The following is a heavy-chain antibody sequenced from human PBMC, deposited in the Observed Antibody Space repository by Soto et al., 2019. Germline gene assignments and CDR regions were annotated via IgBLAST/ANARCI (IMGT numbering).Heavy chain of an antibody. CDR1: GITFSSYG. Sequence: PGGSLRLSCAASGITFSSYGMHWVRQAPGKGLEWVAVISYDGSNKYYADSVKGRFTISRDNSKNTLYLQMNSLRAEDTAVYYWAKDGLVGATGDFDYWGQGTLVTVSS. V-gene: IGHV3-30*18. CDR2: ISYDGSNK. D-gene: IGHD1-26*01. J-gene: IGHJ4*02. CDR3: AKDGLVGATGDFDY.